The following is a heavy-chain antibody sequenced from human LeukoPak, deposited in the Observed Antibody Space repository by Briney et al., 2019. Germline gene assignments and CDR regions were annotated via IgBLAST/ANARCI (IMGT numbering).Heavy chain of an antibody. J-gene: IGHJ5*02. Sequence: ASVKVSCKASGYKFVAYYIHRVRQSPGQGLEWLGRINPDSGDTNYAQKFQGRVTMMRDTSSSTAYMELSRLKSDDTAMYYCARESQVFWPKETNWFDPWGHGTLVTVAS. V-gene: IGHV1-2*06. D-gene: IGHD3-3*01. CDR1: GYKFVAYY. CDR2: INPDSGDT. CDR3: ARESQVFWPKETNWFDP.